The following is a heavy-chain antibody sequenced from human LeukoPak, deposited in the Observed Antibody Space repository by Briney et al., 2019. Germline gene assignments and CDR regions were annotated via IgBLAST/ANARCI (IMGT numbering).Heavy chain of an antibody. V-gene: IGHV1-2*02. CDR3: AREDGGAAWYYYYMDV. Sequence: ASVKVSCKASGYTFTGYYMHWVRQAPGQGLEWMGWINPNSGGTNYAQKFQGRVTMARDTSISTAYMELSRLRSDDTAVYYCAREDGGAAWYYYYMDVWGKGTTVTISS. CDR2: INPNSGGT. J-gene: IGHJ6*03. CDR1: GYTFTGYY.